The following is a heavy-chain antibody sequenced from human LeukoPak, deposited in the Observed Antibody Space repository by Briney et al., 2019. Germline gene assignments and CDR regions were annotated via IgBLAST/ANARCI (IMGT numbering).Heavy chain of an antibody. Sequence: GGSLRLSCAASGFAFSSYAMHGVRQAPGKGLECVAIISYDGTNKYYADSVKGRSTISRDNSKNTLYLQMNSLRAEDTAVYYCAREIAVAGTRDFDHWGQGTLVTVSS. J-gene: IGHJ4*02. D-gene: IGHD6-19*01. CDR3: AREIAVAGTRDFDH. CDR1: GFAFSSYA. V-gene: IGHV3-30-3*01. CDR2: ISYDGTNK.